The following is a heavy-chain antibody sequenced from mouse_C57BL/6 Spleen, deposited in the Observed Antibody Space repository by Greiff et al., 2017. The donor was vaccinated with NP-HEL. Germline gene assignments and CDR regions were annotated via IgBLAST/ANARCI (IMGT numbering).Heavy chain of an antibody. CDR1: GYSITSGYY. Sequence: EVKLMESGPGLVKPSQSLSLTCSVTGYSITSGYYWNWIRQFPGNKLEWMGYISYDGSNNYNPSLKNRISITRDTSKNQFFLKLNSVTTEDTATYYCARDDSYFDVWGTGTTVTVSS. V-gene: IGHV3-6*01. CDR3: ARDDSYFDV. CDR2: ISYDGSN. D-gene: IGHD2-12*01. J-gene: IGHJ1*03.